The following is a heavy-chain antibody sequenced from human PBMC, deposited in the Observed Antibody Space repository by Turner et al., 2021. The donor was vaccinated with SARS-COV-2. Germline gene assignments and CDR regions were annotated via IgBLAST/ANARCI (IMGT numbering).Heavy chain of an antibody. CDR3: ARPLSVDDAFDI. CDR1: GYTLTDYY. J-gene: IGHJ3*02. Sequence: QVHLVQSGAEVKRPGASVKVSCQASGYTLTDYYVHWIRQAPGQSLECMGWINPSSGGTDYAQKFQGRVTMTRDTSISTAYMELSRLRSDDTAVYYCARPLSVDDAFDIWGQGTMVTVSS. D-gene: IGHD1-26*01. CDR2: INPSSGGT. V-gene: IGHV1-2*02.